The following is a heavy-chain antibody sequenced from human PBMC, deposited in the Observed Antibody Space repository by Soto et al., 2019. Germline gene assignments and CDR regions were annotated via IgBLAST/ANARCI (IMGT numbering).Heavy chain of an antibody. V-gene: IGHV1-69*01. CDR3: ARVSPSSCGGGNCYRLDSYFDS. J-gene: IGHJ4*03. D-gene: IGHD2-21*01. CDR2: IIPLFGTP. Sequence: QVQLVQSGAEVKKPGSSLKVSCKTSGVTFSTSGISWVRQGPGQGLEWMGGIIPLFGTPKYARKFQGRVSITADDSATTTYLELSGLSSDDTAIYYCARVSPSSCGGGNCYRLDSYFDSWGQGSQVVFSS. CDR1: GVTFSTSG.